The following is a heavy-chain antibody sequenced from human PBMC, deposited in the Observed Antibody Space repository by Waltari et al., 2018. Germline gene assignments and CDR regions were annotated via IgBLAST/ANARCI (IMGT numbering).Heavy chain of an antibody. V-gene: IGHV4-30-2*01. Sequence: QLQLQESGSGLVKPSQTLSLTCAVSGGSISSGGYSWSWIRQPPGKGLEWIGYIYHSGSTYYNPSLKSRVTISVDRSKNQFSLKLISVTAADTAVYYCATSRSGYDYVFDYWGQGTLVTVSS. D-gene: IGHD5-12*01. CDR1: GGSISSGGYS. CDR3: ATSRSGYDYVFDY. CDR2: IYHSGST. J-gene: IGHJ4*02.